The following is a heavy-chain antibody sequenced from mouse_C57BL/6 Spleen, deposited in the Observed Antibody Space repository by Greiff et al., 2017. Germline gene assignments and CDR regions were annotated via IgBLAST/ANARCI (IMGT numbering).Heavy chain of an antibody. J-gene: IGHJ4*01. Sequence: EVHLVESGGGLVQPKGSLKLSCAASGFSFNTYAMNWVRQAPGKGLEWVARIRSKSNNYATYYADSVKDRFTISRDDSESMLYLQMNNLKTEDTAMYYCVSIYYDYEDYAMDYWGQGTSVTVSS. CDR1: GFSFNTYA. CDR3: VSIYYDYEDYAMDY. CDR2: IRSKSNNYAT. D-gene: IGHD2-4*01. V-gene: IGHV10-1*01.